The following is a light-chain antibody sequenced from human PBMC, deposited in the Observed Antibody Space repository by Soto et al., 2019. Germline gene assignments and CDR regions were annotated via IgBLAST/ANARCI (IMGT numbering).Light chain of an antibody. CDR1: SSNIGHNY. CDR2: DNN. J-gene: IGLJ2*01. CDR3: GTWDSSLSGVV. V-gene: IGLV1-51*01. Sequence: QPVLTQPPSVSAAPGQKVTISCSGSSSNIGHNYVSWYQQLPGTAPKLLIYDNNKRPSGIPDRFSGSKSGTSATLGITGLQTGDEADYYCGTWDSSLSGVVFGGGTKVTVL.